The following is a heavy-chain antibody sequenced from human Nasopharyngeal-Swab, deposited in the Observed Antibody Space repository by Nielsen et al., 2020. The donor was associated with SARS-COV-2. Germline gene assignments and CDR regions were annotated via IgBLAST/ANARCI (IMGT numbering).Heavy chain of an antibody. V-gene: IGHV3-33*01. D-gene: IGHD3-16*01. CDR1: GFTFGDYA. Sequence: GGSLRLSCTGSGFTFGDYAMSWFRQAPGKGLEWVAVIWYDGSNKYYADSVKGRFTISRDNSKNTLYLQMNSLRAEDTAVYYCARDAGGSGGGYWGQGTLVTVSP. CDR3: ARDAGGSGGGY. CDR2: IWYDGSNK. J-gene: IGHJ4*02.